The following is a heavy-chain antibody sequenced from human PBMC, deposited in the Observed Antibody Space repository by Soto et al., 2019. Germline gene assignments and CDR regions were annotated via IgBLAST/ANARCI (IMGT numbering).Heavy chain of an antibody. CDR2: INHSGST. V-gene: IGHV4-34*01. Sequence: QVQLQQWGAGLLKPSETLSLTCAVYGGSFSGYYWSWIHQPPGKGLEWIGEINHSGSTNYNPSLKSRVTISVDTSKNQFSLKLSSVTAADTAVYYCARNAARLRYYYYYMDVWGKGTTVTVSS. J-gene: IGHJ6*03. CDR1: GGSFSGYY. CDR3: ARNAARLRYYYYYMDV. D-gene: IGHD6-6*01.